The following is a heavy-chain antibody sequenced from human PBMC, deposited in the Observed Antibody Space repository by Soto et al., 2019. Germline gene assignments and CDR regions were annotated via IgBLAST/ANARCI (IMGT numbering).Heavy chain of an antibody. J-gene: IGHJ5*02. CDR3: ARGLDIVVVPAAIAMTQNNWFDP. CDR2: INHSGST. CDR1: GGSFSGYY. D-gene: IGHD2-2*02. Sequence: SETLSLTCAVYGGSFSGYYWSWIRQPPGKGLEWIGEINHSGSTNYNPSLKSRVTISVDTSKNQFSLKLSSVTAADTAVYYCARGLDIVVVPAAIAMTQNNWFDPWGQGTLVTSPQ. V-gene: IGHV4-34*01.